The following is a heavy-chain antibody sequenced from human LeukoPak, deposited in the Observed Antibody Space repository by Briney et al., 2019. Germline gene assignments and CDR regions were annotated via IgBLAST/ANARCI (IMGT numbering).Heavy chain of an antibody. J-gene: IGHJ3*02. V-gene: IGHV5-51*01. CDR2: IYPGDSDT. CDR1: GYTFTTYW. CDR3: ARVRTLSRRIAVAGTPGRAFDI. Sequence: GASVKISCKVSGYTFTTYWIGWVRQMPGKGLEWMGIIYPGDSDTRYSPSFQGQVTISADKSISTAYLQWSSLKASDTAMYYCARVRTLSRRIAVAGTPGRAFDIWGQGTMVTVSS. D-gene: IGHD6-19*01.